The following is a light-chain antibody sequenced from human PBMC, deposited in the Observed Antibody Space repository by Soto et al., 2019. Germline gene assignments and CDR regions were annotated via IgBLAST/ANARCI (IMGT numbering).Light chain of an antibody. CDR1: QSVDKF. J-gene: IGKJ3*01. V-gene: IGKV3-11*01. CDR2: DIS. CDR3: QHRRTWPPLFT. Sequence: ETVLTQSPATLSLSPGERATLSCRASQSVDKFLAWFQQKPGRPPTLLIYDISNRATGIPARFSGRGAGTYCTLIISSLEPVDFAVYYCQHRRTWPPLFTFGPGTTVDIK.